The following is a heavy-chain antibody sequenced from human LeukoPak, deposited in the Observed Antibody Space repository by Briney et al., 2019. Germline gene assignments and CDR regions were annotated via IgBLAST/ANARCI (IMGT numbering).Heavy chain of an antibody. Sequence: SQTLSLTCTVSGGSISSGSYYWSWIRQPAGKGLEWIGRIYTSGGTNYNPSLWSRVTILLDTSKNQFSLNLNSVTAADTAVYYCARVDIPMAGHAFDIWGQGTMVTVSS. V-gene: IGHV4-61*02. D-gene: IGHD5-18*01. CDR1: GGSISSGSYY. CDR3: ARVDIPMAGHAFDI. CDR2: IYTSGGT. J-gene: IGHJ3*02.